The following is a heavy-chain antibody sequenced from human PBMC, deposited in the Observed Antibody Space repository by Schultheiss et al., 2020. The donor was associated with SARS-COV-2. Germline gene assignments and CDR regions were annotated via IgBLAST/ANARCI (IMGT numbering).Heavy chain of an antibody. CDR2: IYYSGST. Sequence: TLSLTCTVSGGSISSGGYYWSWIRQHPGKGLEWIGYIYYSGSTYYNPSLKSRVTISVDTSKNQFSLKLSSVTAADTAVYYCARTIDFWSGFRLGWFDPWGQGTLVTVSS. CDR3: ARTIDFWSGFRLGWFDP. D-gene: IGHD3-3*01. V-gene: IGHV4-31*03. J-gene: IGHJ5*02. CDR1: GGSISSGGYY.